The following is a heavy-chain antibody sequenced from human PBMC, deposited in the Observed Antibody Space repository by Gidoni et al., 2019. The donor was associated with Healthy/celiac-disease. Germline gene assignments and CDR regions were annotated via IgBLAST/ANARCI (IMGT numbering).Heavy chain of an antibody. D-gene: IGHD3-10*01. V-gene: IGHV4-59*09. Sequence: SGSTNYNPSLKSRVTISVDTSKNQFSLKLSSVTAADTAVYYCARGGRQFGGYFDYWGQGTLVTVSS. CDR2: SGST. J-gene: IGHJ4*02. CDR3: ARGGRQFGGYFDY.